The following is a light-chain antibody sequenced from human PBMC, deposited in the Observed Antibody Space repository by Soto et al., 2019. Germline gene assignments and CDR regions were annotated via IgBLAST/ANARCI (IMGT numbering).Light chain of an antibody. CDR1: QNVGTN. CDR2: GAS. V-gene: IGKV3-15*01. Sequence: EMLMTQSPATLSVSPGERATLYCRASQNVGTNLAWYQQRPGQAPRLLISGASTGVTGLPDRFSGSGSGTEFPLPISSLQFEDFAVYYCPQYHDWPSFFTFGPGTKVDIK. J-gene: IGKJ3*01. CDR3: PQYHDWPSFFT.